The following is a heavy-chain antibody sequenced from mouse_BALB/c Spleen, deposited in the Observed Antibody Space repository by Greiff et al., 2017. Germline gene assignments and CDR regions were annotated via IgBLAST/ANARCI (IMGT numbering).Heavy chain of an antibody. V-gene: IGHV1-69*02. Sequence: QVQLQQPGAELVKPGAPVKLSCKASGYTFTSYWMNWVKQRPGRGLEWIGRIDPSDSETHYNQKFKDKATLTVDKSSSTAYIQLSSLTSEDSAVYYCARIQLGRDWYFDVWGAGTTVTVSS. CDR2: IDPSDSET. CDR3: ARIQLGRDWYFDV. J-gene: IGHJ1*01. CDR1: GYTFTSYW. D-gene: IGHD4-1*02.